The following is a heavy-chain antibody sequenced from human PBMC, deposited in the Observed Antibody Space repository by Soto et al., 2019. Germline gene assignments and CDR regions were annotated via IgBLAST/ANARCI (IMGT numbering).Heavy chain of an antibody. CDR2: ISSSSSTI. Sequence: GGSLRLSCAASGFTFSSYSMNWVRQAPGKGLEWVSYISSSSSTIYYADSVKGRFTISRDNMLYLQMNSLRAEDTAVYYCARDQGRSITCQLDYWGQGTLVTVSS. D-gene: IGHD2-2*01. CDR3: ARDQGRSITCQLDY. CDR1: GFTFSSYS. J-gene: IGHJ4*02. V-gene: IGHV3-48*01.